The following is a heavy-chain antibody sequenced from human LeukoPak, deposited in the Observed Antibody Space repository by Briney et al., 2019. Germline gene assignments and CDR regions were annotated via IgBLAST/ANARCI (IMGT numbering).Heavy chain of an antibody. V-gene: IGHV7-4-1*02. CDR3: ARYYGGSAYYYYYYMDV. CDR2: INTNTGNP. CDR1: GYTFTSYA. Sequence: ASVKVSCKASGYTFTSYAMNWVRQAPGQGLEWMGWINTNTGNPTYAQGFTGRFVFSLDTSVSTAYLQISSLKAEDTAVYYCARYYGGSAYYYYYYMDVWGKGTTVTVSS. D-gene: IGHD4-23*01. J-gene: IGHJ6*03.